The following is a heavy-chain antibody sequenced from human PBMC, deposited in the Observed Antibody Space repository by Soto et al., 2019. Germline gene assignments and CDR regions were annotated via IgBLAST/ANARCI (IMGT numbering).Heavy chain of an antibody. V-gene: IGHV1-8*01. Sequence: ASVKVSCKASGYTFTSYDIKWVRQATGQGLEWMGWMNPNSGNTGYAQKFQGRVTMTRNTSISTAYMELSSLRSEDTAVYYCARGLSYYGSGSYPDAFDIWGQGTMVTVSS. J-gene: IGHJ3*02. CDR3: ARGLSYYGSGSYPDAFDI. CDR2: MNPNSGNT. D-gene: IGHD3-10*01. CDR1: GYTFTSYD.